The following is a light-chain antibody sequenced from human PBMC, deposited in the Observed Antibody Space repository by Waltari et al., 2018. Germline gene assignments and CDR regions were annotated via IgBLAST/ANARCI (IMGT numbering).Light chain of an antibody. CDR2: RDI. J-gene: IGLJ2*01. CDR1: NLQYKY. CDR3: QAWDTSTGVV. Sequence: YEMTQPPSVSVSPGQTASITCPGDNLQYKYVYWYQHKPGKSPLVILYRDIERPSGIPERFSGSNSGNTATLTISETQAMDEADYYCQAWDTSTGVVFGGGTKLTVL. V-gene: IGLV3-1*01.